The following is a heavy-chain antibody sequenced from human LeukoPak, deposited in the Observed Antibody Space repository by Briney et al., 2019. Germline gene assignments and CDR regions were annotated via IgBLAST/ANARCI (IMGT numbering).Heavy chain of an antibody. Sequence: GGSLRLSCAASGFTFSSYAMNWVRQAPGKGLEWLSYISSSGGSIYYVDSVKGRFTTSRDDARNSLYLQMSSLRVEDTAVYYCARDRPSSTWYEGEAMDVWGQGTMVTVSS. CDR2: ISSSGGSI. J-gene: IGHJ6*02. V-gene: IGHV3-48*01. D-gene: IGHD6-13*01. CDR3: ARDRPSSTWYEGEAMDV. CDR1: GFTFSSYA.